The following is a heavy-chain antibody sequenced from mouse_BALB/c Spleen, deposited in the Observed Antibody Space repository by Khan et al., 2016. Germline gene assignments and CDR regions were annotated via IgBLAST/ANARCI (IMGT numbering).Heavy chain of an antibody. V-gene: IGHV9-2-1*01. D-gene: IGHD2-4*01. CDR2: INTETGEP. J-gene: IGHJ3*01. CDR3: APIYYDYEAWFAY. CDR1: GYTFTDYS. Sequence: QIQLVQSGPELKKPGETVKISCKASGYTFTDYSMHWVKQAPGKGLKWMGWINTETGEPTYADDFKGRFAFSLETSASTAYLQINNLKNEDTATYFCAPIYYDYEAWFAYWGQGTLVTVSA.